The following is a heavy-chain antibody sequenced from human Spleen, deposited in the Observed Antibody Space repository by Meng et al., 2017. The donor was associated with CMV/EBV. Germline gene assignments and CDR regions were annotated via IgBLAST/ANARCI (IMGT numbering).Heavy chain of an antibody. D-gene: IGHD3-3*01. CDR2: IIPIFGTG. CDR1: GGTFTTYV. J-gene: IGHJ5*02. V-gene: IGHV1-69*05. Sequence: CKASGGTFTTYVFNWVRQAPGQGLEWMGGIIPIFGTGNNAQNFQGRVTITTDESTSTAYLELSSLRSDDTAVYYCASASYGDYTWLDPWGQGTLVTVSS. CDR3: ASASYGDYTWLDP.